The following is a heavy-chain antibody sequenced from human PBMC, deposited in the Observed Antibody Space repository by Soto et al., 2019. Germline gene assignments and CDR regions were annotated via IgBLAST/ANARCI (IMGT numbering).Heavy chain of an antibody. V-gene: IGHV1-69*13. CDR3: AREGTNYYDRSGYYRIHFDY. D-gene: IGHD3-22*01. J-gene: IGHJ4*02. CDR1: GGTFSIYA. Sequence: SVTVSCKASGGTFSIYAISWVRQAPGQGREWMGGIIPIFGTANYAQKFQGRVTITADESTSTAYMELSSLRSEHTAVYYCAREGTNYYDRSGYYRIHFDYWGQRTLVTVSS. CDR2: IIPIFGTA.